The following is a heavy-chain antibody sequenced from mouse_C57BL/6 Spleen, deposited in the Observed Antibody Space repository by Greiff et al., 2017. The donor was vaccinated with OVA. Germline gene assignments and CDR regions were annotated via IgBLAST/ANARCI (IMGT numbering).Heavy chain of an antibody. J-gene: IGHJ3*01. Sequence: VQLQQSGPELVKPGASVKISCKASGYTFTDYYMNWVKQSHGKSLEWIGDINPNNGGTSYNQKFKGKATLTVDKSSSTAYMELRSLTSEDSAVYYCARSVQGIWFAYWGQGTLVTVSA. CDR3: ARSVQGIWFAY. V-gene: IGHV1-26*01. CDR1: GYTFTDYY. D-gene: IGHD1-1*01. CDR2: INPNNGGT.